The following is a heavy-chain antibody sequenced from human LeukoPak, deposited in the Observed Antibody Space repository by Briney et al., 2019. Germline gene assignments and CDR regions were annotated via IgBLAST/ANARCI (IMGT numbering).Heavy chain of an antibody. CDR2: ISSSSSYV. D-gene: IGHD3-9*01. J-gene: IGHJ3*02. Sequence: GGSLRLSCAASGFTFSSYSMNWVRQAPGKGLEWVSSISSSSSYVYYADSVKGRFTISRDNAKNSLYLQMNSLRAEDTAVYYCASPVYDILTGYQNDAFDIWGQGTMVTVSS. CDR1: GFTFSSYS. V-gene: IGHV3-21*01. CDR3: ASPVYDILTGYQNDAFDI.